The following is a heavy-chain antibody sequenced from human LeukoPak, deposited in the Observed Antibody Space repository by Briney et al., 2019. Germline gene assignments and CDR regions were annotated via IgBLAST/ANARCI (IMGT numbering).Heavy chain of an antibody. Sequence: SETLSLNCTVSGGSISSYYWRWIRQPQGKGLEGIGYIYYSGSNNYNPSLKSRVTISVDTSKNQFSLKLTSVTAADTAVYYCARRRYDWYFDLWGRGTLVTVSS. CDR1: GGSISSYY. J-gene: IGHJ2*01. D-gene: IGHD5-18*01. V-gene: IGHV4-59*08. CDR2: IYYSGSN. CDR3: ARRRYDWYFDL.